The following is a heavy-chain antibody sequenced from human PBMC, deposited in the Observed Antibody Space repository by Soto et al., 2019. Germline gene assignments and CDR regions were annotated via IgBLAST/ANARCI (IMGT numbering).Heavy chain of an antibody. Sequence: ASVKVSCKASGYTFTSYYMHWVRQAPGQGLEWMGIINPSGSSTSYEQKFPVRVTMTRDTSTSKVYMELSRLRSEDTAVYYCARDKRIVVDPLPRYFDYWGQGTLVTVSS. CDR2: INPSGSST. CDR3: ARDKRIVVDPLPRYFDY. CDR1: GYTFTSYY. V-gene: IGHV1-46*01. D-gene: IGHD3-22*01. J-gene: IGHJ4*03.